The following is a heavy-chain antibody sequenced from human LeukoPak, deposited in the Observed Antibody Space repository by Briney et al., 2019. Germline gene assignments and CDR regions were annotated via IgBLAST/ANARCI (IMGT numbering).Heavy chain of an antibody. J-gene: IGHJ2*01. CDR1: GGSISSYY. CDR2: MYTSGST. D-gene: IGHD5-24*01. Sequence: PSETLSLTCTVFGGSISSYYWIWIRQPAGKGLEWIGRMYTSGSTNYNPSLKSRVTMSVDRSKNQFSLKLSSVTAADTAVYYCARDREMATIGGGWYFDLWGRGTLVTVSS. CDR3: ARDREMATIGGGWYFDL. V-gene: IGHV4-4*07.